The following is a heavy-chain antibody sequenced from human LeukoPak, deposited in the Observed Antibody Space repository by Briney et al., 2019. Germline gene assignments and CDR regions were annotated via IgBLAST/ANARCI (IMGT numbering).Heavy chain of an antibody. CDR3: ARSHNRFSNDY. CDR2: IYHSGST. V-gene: IGHV4-30-2*01. D-gene: IGHD2/OR15-2a*01. Sequence: SETLSLTCTVSGGSISSGGYYWSWIRQPPGKGLEWIGYIYHSGSTYYNPSLKSRVTISVDRSKNQFSLKLSSVTAADTAVYYCARSHNRFSNDYWGQGTLVTVSS. CDR1: GGSISSGGYY. J-gene: IGHJ4*02.